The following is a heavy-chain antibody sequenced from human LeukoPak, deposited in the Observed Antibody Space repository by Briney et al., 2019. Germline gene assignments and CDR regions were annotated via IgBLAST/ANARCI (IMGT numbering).Heavy chain of an antibody. CDR3: ANSGWYLFFDY. CDR1: GGSISSSSYY. Sequence: KPSETLSLTCAVSGGSISSSSYYWGWIRQPPGKGLEWIGSIYYSGSTYYNPSLKSRATISVDTSKNQSSLKLSSVTAADTAVYYCANSGWYLFFDYWGQGTLVTVSS. J-gene: IGHJ4*02. D-gene: IGHD6-19*01. CDR2: IYYSGST. V-gene: IGHV4-39*01.